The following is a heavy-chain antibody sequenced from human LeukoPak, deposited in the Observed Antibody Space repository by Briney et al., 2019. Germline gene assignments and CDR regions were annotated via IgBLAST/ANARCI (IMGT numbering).Heavy chain of an antibody. CDR3: ARDRDGGYDWDAFDI. CDR1: GGTFSSYA. CDR2: IIPIFGTA. V-gene: IGHV1-69*05. J-gene: IGHJ3*02. D-gene: IGHD5-12*01. Sequence: SVKVSCKASGGTFSSYAISWVRQAPGQGLEWMGRIIPIFGTANYAQKFQGRVTITTDESTSTAYMELSSLRSEDTAVYYCARDRDGGYDWDAFDIWGQGTMVTVSS.